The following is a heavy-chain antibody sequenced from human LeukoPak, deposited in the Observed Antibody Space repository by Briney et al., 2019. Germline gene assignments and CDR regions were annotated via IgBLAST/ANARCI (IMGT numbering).Heavy chain of an antibody. CDR3: ARARNFWSGYPVFFDS. V-gene: IGHV3-64*01. Sequence: GGSLRPSCAASGFIFNSYAMTWVRQRPGKGLQYVSAISTTGETTYYANPLQDRFTVSRDNSKNTLYLQMGSLRPEDTAVYFCARARNFWSGYPVFFDSWGRGILVTVSS. D-gene: IGHD3-3*01. CDR2: ISTTGETT. CDR1: GFIFNSYA. J-gene: IGHJ4*02.